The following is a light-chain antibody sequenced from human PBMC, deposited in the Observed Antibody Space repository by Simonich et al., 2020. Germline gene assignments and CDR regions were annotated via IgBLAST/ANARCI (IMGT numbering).Light chain of an antibody. V-gene: IGKV3D-20*01. CDR2: DAS. CDR3: QQYGSSPEFT. CDR1: QSVSSSY. J-gene: IGKJ3*01. Sequence: EIVLTQSPGTLSLSPGERATLSCRASQSVSSSYLACYQQKPGLAPRLLIYDASSRATGIPDRFSVSGSGTDFTLTISRLEPEDFAVYYCQQYGSSPEFTFGPGTKVDIK.